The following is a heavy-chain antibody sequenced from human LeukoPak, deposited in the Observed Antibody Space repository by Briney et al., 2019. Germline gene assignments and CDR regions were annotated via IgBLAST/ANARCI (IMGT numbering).Heavy chain of an antibody. J-gene: IGHJ4*02. CDR1: GGSISSSS. CDR2: ISSSSSYI. Sequence: ETLSLTCTVSGGSISSSSYYWGWIRQPPGKGLEWVSSISSSSSYIYYADSVKGRFTISRDNSKNTLYLQMNSLRAADTAVYYCARDKGTSYLSSFDYWGQGTLVTVSS. V-gene: IGHV3-21*01. D-gene: IGHD6-6*01. CDR3: ARDKGTSYLSSFDY.